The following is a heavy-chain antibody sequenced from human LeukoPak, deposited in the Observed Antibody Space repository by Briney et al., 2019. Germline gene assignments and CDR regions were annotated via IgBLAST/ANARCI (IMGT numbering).Heavy chain of an antibody. V-gene: IGHV3-21*01. CDR1: GFTFSSYS. J-gene: IGHJ4*02. Sequence: GGSLRLSCAASGFTFSSYSMNWVRQAPGKGLEWVSSIISSSSYIYYADSVKGRFTISRDNAKNSLYLQMNSLRAEDTAVYYCARSPWDIVVVVAATPDYWGQGTLVTVSS. CDR3: ARSPWDIVVVVAATPDY. CDR2: IISSSSYI. D-gene: IGHD2-15*01.